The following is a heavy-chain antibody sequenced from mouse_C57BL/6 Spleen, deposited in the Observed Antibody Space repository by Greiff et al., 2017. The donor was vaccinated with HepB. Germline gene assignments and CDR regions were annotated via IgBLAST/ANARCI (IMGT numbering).Heavy chain of an antibody. CDR3: ARPPSYYGSSYTWFAY. CDR1: GFTFSDYY. V-gene: IGHV5-12*01. CDR2: ISNGGGST. J-gene: IGHJ3*01. Sequence: EVQLVESGGGLVQPGGSLKLSCAASGFTFSDYYMYWVRQTPEKRLEWVAYISNGGGSTYYPDTVKGRFTISRDNAKNTLYLQMSRLKSEDTAMYYCARPPSYYGSSYTWFAYWGQGTLVTVSA. D-gene: IGHD1-1*01.